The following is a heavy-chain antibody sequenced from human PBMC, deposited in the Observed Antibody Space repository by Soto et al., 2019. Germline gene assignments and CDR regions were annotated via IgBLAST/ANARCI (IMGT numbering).Heavy chain of an antibody. J-gene: IGHJ6*02. Sequence: SETLSLTCTVSGGSISSSSYYWGWIRQPPGKGLEWIGSIYYSGSTYYNPSLKSRVTISVDTSKNQFSLKLSSVTAADTAVYYCARHLFGSSGYFSDYYYYGMDVWGQGTTVTVSS. V-gene: IGHV4-39*01. CDR3: ARHLFGSSGYFSDYYYYGMDV. CDR2: IYYSGST. D-gene: IGHD6-13*01. CDR1: GGSISSSSYY.